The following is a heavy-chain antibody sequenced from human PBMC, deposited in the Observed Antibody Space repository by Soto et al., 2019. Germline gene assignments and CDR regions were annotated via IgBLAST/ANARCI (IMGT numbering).Heavy chain of an antibody. J-gene: IGHJ4*02. CDR3: ARCDSSGYYPAY. CDR1: GFTFSSYA. D-gene: IGHD3-22*01. CDR2: ISSSSSYI. Sequence: PGGSLRLSCAASGFTFSSYAMSWVRQAPGKGLEWVSSISSSSSYIYYADSVKGRFTISRDNAKNSLYLQMNSLRAEDTAVYYCARCDSSGYYPAYWGQGTLVTVSS. V-gene: IGHV3-21*01.